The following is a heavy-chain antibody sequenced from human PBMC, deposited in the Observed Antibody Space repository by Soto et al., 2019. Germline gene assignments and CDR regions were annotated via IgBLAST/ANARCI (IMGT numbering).Heavy chain of an antibody. Sequence: EVQLVESGGGLVQPGGSLRLSCAASGFTFSSYWMSWVRQAPGKGLEWVANIKQDGSEKYYVDSVKGRFTISSDNAKNPLYLEMNSLRAEDTAVSYCARDPSIVATTGTYDSYYGMDLWGQGTTVTVSS. CDR3: ARDPSIVATTGTYDSYYGMDL. CDR1: GFTFSSYW. D-gene: IGHD5-12*01. CDR2: IKQDGSEK. J-gene: IGHJ6*02. V-gene: IGHV3-7*04.